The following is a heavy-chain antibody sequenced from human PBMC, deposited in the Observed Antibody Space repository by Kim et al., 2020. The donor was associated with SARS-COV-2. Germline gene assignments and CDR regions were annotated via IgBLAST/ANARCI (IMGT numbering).Heavy chain of an antibody. V-gene: IGHV3-23*01. Sequence: GGSLRLSCAASGFTFSNYAMNWVRQAPGKGLEWVSGISSSGGNTYYADSVKGRFTISRDNSKNTLYLQMNSLRAEDTAVYYCAKDRQPNYDILTGYSALDYWGQGTLVTVSS. D-gene: IGHD3-9*01. CDR1: GFTFSNYA. CDR2: ISSSGGNT. CDR3: AKDRQPNYDILTGYSALDY. J-gene: IGHJ4*02.